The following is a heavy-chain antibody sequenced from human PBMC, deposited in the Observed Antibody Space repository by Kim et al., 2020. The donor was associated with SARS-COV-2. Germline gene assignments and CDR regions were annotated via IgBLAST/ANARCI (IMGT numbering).Heavy chain of an antibody. V-gene: IGHV4-34*01. J-gene: IGHJ3*02. CDR1: GGSFSGYY. Sequence: SETLSLTCAVYGGSFSGYYWSWIRQPPGKGLEWIGEINHSGSTNYNPSLKSRVTISVDTSKNQFSLKLSSVTAADTAVYYCARDLNSGYDWVIYSDIWGQGTMVTVSS. CDR3: ARDLNSGYDWVIYSDI. D-gene: IGHD5-12*01. CDR2: INHSGST.